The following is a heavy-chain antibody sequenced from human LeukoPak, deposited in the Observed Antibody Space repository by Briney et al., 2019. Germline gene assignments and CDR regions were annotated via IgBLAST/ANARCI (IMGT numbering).Heavy chain of an antibody. V-gene: IGHV3-23*01. CDR1: GFTFSSYA. D-gene: IGHD2-15*01. CDR2: ISGSGGST. Sequence: SGGSLRLSCAASGFTFSSYAMSWVRQAPGKGLEWVSAISGSGGSTYYADSVKGRFTISRDNAKNSLYLQMNSLRAEDTAIYYCARDTPDIVVVVPTTAANGYYFDLWGRGTQVTVSS. J-gene: IGHJ2*01. CDR3: ARDTPDIVVVVPTTAANGYYFDL.